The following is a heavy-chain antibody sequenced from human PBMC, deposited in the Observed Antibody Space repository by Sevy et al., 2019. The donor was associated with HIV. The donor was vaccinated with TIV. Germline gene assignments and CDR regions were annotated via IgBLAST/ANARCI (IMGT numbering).Heavy chain of an antibody. V-gene: IGHV1-69*13. J-gene: IGHJ4*02. D-gene: IGHD2-21*02. CDR2: IIPVYGTT. Sequence: ASVKVSCKASGDTFRKYVISWVRQAPGQGLEWMGGIIPVYGTTNYAQMFQARVTFTADASTSTVYIELSRLRSEDTAVYYCARDMTCGGDCYYFDNWGQGTLVTVSS. CDR1: GDTFRKYV. CDR3: ARDMTCGGDCYYFDN.